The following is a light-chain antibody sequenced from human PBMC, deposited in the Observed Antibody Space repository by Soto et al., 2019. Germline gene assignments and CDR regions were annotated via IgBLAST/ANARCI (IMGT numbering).Light chain of an antibody. CDR3: SSYTSSSPYV. Sequence: QSALTQPASVSGSPGQSITISCTGTSSDVGGYNYVTWYQQHPGKAPKLMIYEVSNRPSGVSNRFSGSKSGNTASLTISGIPAEDEADYYCSSYTSSSPYVFGTGTKLTVL. CDR2: EVS. CDR1: SSDVGGYNY. V-gene: IGLV2-14*01. J-gene: IGLJ1*01.